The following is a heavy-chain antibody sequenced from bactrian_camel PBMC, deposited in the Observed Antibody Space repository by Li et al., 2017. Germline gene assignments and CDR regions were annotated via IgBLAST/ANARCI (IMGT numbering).Heavy chain of an antibody. CDR1: GITFSDYS. CDR3: AKVQRTYGGSCQEFGY. CDR2: IDSGGIST. D-gene: IGHD7*01. V-gene: IGHV3S1*01. Sequence: QVQLVESGGDLVQPGGSLRLSCTVSGITFSDYSMAWVRQVPGKGLEWVSAIDSGGISTYYADSVKGRFTISRDNTKNTLYLHMYSLKPDDTAMNYCAKVQRTYGGSCQEFGYRGQGTQVTVS. J-gene: IGHJ6*01.